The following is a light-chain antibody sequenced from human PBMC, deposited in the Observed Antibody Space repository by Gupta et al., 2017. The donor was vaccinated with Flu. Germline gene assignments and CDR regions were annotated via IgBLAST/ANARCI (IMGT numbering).Light chain of an antibody. CDR2: STT. J-gene: IGLJ2*01. CDR1: TGAVTSSYY. Sequence: VVTPEPSLTVSPGGPVTLTCASSTGAVTSSYYPNWFQQKPGQAPRALISSTTNKHSWTPARFSGCRLGGKAALTLSGGQSEDEDDYYCRLYYGVSVIFGGGTKPTVL. V-gene: IGLV7-43*01. CDR3: RLYYGVSVI.